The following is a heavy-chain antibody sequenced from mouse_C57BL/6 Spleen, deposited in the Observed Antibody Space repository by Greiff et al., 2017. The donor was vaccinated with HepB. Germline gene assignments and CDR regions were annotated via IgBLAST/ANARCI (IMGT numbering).Heavy chain of an antibody. Sequence: VQLQESGAELVRPGASVKLSCKASGYTFTDYYINWVKQGPGQGLEWIARIYPGSGNTYYNEKFKGKATLTAEKSSSTAYMQLSSLTSEVAAVYFCVLLAWLAYWGQGTLVTVSA. J-gene: IGHJ3*01. CDR1: GYTFTDYY. D-gene: IGHD1-1*01. CDR2: IYPGSGNT. CDR3: VLLAWLAY. V-gene: IGHV1-76*01.